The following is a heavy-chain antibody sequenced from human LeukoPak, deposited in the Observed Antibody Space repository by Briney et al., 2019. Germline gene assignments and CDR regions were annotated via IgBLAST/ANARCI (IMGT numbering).Heavy chain of an antibody. D-gene: IGHD1-26*01. CDR3: ARDTKRSRARWENLGFDP. J-gene: IGHJ5*02. Sequence: ASVKVSCKASGYTFTGYYMHWVRQAPGQGLEWMGWISGYNDNTKYYAQKLQGRVTMTTDTSTSTAYMELRSLRSDDTAVYYCARDTKRSRARWENLGFDPWGQGTLVTVSS. V-gene: IGHV1-18*04. CDR2: ISGYNDNT. CDR1: GYTFTGYY.